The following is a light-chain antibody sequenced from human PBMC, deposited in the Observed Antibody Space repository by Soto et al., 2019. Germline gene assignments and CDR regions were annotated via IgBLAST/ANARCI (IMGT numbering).Light chain of an antibody. V-gene: IGLV2-8*01. CDR2: DNS. J-gene: IGLJ1*01. CDR3: ATWDDNVSGPV. Sequence: QSALTQPPSASGSPGQSVTISCTGTSNDVGGYNFVSWYQQHPGKAPKLLIQDNSQRPSGVPDRFSGSKSGSSASLAISGLRSEDEADYYCATWDDNVSGPVFGTGTKLTVL. CDR1: SNDVGGYNF.